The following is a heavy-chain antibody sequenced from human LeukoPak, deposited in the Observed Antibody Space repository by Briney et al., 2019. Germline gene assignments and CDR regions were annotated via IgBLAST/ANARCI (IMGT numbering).Heavy chain of an antibody. V-gene: IGHV3-30*02. J-gene: IGHJ4*02. Sequence: GGSLRLSCAASGFTFSSYGMHWVRQAPGKGLEWVAFIRYDGSSKYYADSVKGRFTISRDNSKNTLYLQMNSLRAEDTAVYYCAKQGEYYDILTGYHFLAFFDYWGQGTLVTVSS. CDR3: AKQGEYYDILTGYHFLAFFDY. D-gene: IGHD3-9*01. CDR1: GFTFSSYG. CDR2: IRYDGSSK.